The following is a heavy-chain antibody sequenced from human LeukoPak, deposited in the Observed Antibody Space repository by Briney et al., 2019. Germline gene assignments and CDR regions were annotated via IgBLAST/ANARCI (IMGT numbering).Heavy chain of an antibody. Sequence: PSETLSLTCTVSGASISTGNYYWGWIRQPPGKGLEWIGSVDYTGNTYYKPSLRSRLTISVDMSRNQFSLILTSVTAADTALYYCARGGSSFYGYFHFWGHGTLVTVSS. CDR2: VDYTGNT. J-gene: IGHJ4*01. V-gene: IGHV4-39*07. CDR1: GASISTGNYY. D-gene: IGHD6-6*01. CDR3: ARGGSSFYGYFHF.